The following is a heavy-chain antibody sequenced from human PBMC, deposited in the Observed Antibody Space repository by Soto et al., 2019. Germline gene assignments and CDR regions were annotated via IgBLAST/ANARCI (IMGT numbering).Heavy chain of an antibody. D-gene: IGHD1-26*01. CDR2: IYHSGST. CDR1: GGSISSGGYS. J-gene: IGHJ3*02. CDR3: ARVRGSTRNDAFDI. Sequence: SETLSLTCAVSGGSISSGGYSWSWIRQPPGKGLEWIGYIYHSGSTYYNTSLLSRVTISVDTSKNEFSLRLGSVTAADTAVYYCARVRGSTRNDAFDIWGQGTMVTVSS. V-gene: IGHV4-30-2*01.